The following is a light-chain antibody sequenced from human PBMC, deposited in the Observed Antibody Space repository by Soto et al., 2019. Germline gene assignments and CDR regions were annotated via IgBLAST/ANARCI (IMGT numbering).Light chain of an antibody. CDR1: QSVSSSY. J-gene: IGKJ1*01. Sequence: EVVLTQSPGALSLTPRERATLSCRASQSVSSSYLAWYQQKPGQAPRLLIYGASSRATGIPDRFSGSGSGTDFTLTISILEPEDFAVYYCQQYGSSPLWPFGQGTKVDIK. V-gene: IGKV3-20*01. CDR2: GAS. CDR3: QQYGSSPLWP.